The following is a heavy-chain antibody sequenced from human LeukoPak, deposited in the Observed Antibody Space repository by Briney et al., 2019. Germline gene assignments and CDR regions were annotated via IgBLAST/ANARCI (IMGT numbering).Heavy chain of an antibody. J-gene: IGHJ4*02. D-gene: IGHD3-22*01. CDR1: GFTFSSYA. CDR2: ISYDGSNK. V-gene: IGHV3-30*04. CDR3: ARSVNGITYYYDSSGYYYFDY. Sequence: GGSLRLSCAASGFTFSSYAMHWVRQAPGKGLEWVAVISYDGSNKYYADSVKGRFTISRDNAKNSLYLQMNSLRAEDTAVYYCARSVNGITYYYDSSGYYYFDYWGQGTLVTVSS.